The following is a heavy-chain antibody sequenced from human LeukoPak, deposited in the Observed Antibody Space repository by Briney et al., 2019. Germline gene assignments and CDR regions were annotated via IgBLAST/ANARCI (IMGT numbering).Heavy chain of an antibody. Sequence: SETLSLTCAVYGGSFSGYYWSWIRQPPGKGLEWIGEIHHSGSTNYNPSLKSRVTISVDTSKNQFSLKLSSVTAADTAVYYCAREGGTGNMDVWGQGTTVTVSS. V-gene: IGHV4-34*01. CDR3: AREGGTGNMDV. CDR2: IHHSGST. CDR1: GGSFSGYY. J-gene: IGHJ6*02. D-gene: IGHD1-26*01.